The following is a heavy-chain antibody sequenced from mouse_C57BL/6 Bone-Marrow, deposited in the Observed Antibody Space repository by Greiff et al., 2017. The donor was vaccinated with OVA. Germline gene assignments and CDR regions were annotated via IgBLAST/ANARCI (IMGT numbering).Heavy chain of an antibody. J-gene: IGHJ2*01. CDR3: ARYIHYYGSSPYYFDY. D-gene: IGHD1-1*01. Sequence: VQVVESGPELVKPGASVKLSCKASGYTFTSYDINWVKQRPGQGLEWIGWIYPRDGSTKYNEKFKGKATLTVDTSSSTAYMELHSLTSEDSAVYFCARYIHYYGSSPYYFDYWGQGTTLTVSS. V-gene: IGHV1-85*01. CDR2: IYPRDGST. CDR1: GYTFTSYD.